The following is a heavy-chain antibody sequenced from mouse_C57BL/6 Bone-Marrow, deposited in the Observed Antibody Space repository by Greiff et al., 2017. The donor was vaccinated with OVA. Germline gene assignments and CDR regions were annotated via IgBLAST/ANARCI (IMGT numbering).Heavy chain of an antibody. Sequence: VQLQQPGAELVKPGASVKMSCKASGSPFPRSWLPFLKPRPGQGLELIGDIYPGSGSTNYNEKFKSKATLTVDTSSSTAYMQLSSLTSEDSAVYYCARSTYYYGSSFYWGQGTTLTVSS. CDR2: IYPGSGST. CDR1: GSPFPRSW. D-gene: IGHD1-1*01. J-gene: IGHJ2*01. V-gene: IGHV1-55*01. CDR3: ARSTYYYGSSFY.